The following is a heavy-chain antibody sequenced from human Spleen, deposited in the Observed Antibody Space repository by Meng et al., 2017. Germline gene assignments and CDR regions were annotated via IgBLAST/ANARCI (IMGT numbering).Heavy chain of an antibody. CDR1: GFTFSSYW. J-gene: IGHJ4*01. V-gene: IGHV3-74*01. Sequence: GESLKISCAASGFTFSSYWMHWVRQAPGKGLVWVARINSDGSSTSYADSVKGRFTISRDKAKNTLYLQTNSLRAEDTAVYYCAKAIGIAVAGVALFDYWGQGTRVTVSS. CDR3: AKAIGIAVAGVALFDY. D-gene: IGHD6-19*01. CDR2: INSDGSST.